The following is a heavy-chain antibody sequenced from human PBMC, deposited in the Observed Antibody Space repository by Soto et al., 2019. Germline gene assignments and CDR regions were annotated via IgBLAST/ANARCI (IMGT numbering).Heavy chain of an antibody. CDR3: ARGDSGAVDL. J-gene: IGHJ3*01. Sequence: EVPLVESGGGLVRPGGSLRLSCAASGFTFSYYWMHWVRQAPGKGLVWVSRIHSDGSSTTYADFVKGRFIISRDNVEMTVDLQVSSVRVADMALYYCARGDSGAVDLWGQGTVVTVSA. CDR2: IHSDGSST. V-gene: IGHV3-74*01. CDR1: GFTFSYYW. D-gene: IGHD1-26*01.